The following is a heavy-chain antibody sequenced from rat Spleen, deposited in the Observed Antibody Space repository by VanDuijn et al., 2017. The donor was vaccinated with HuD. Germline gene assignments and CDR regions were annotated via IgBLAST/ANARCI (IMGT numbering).Heavy chain of an antibody. J-gene: IGHJ2*01. V-gene: IGHV5-20*01. Sequence: EVQLVESGGGLVQPGRSLKLSCAASGFTFSDYYMAWVRQAPKKGLEWVASISPNGGSTYYRDSVKGRFTISRDNAKSTLYLQMNSLRSEDTATYYCTRDPGSPFDYWGQGVMVTVSS. CDR2: ISPNGGST. D-gene: IGHD1-4*01. CDR1: GFTFSDYY. CDR3: TRDPGSPFDY.